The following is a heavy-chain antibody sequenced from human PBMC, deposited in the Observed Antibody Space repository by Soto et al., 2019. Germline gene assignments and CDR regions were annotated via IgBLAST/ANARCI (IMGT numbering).Heavy chain of an antibody. V-gene: IGHV4-59*01. CDR2: IYYSGST. Sequence: PSETLSLTCTVSGGSISSYYWSWIRQPPGKGLEWIGYIYYSGSTNYNPSLKSRVTISVDTSKNQFSLKLSSVTAADTAVYYCARDNDYGRNSFAYWGQGTLVTVSS. D-gene: IGHD4-17*01. J-gene: IGHJ4*02. CDR1: GGSISSYY. CDR3: ARDNDYGRNSFAY.